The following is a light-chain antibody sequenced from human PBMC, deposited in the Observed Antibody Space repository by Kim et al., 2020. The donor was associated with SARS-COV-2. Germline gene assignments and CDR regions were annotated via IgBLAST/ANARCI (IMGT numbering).Light chain of an antibody. CDR3: QTWGTVV. CDR1: SGHSSCA. CDR2: LNSDGSH. V-gene: IGLV4-69*01. Sequence: LGASVKPTSTLSSGHSSCAIAWHQQQPEKGPRYLMKLNSDGSHSKGDGIPDRFSGSSSGAERYPTISSVQSEDEADYYCQTWGTVVFGGGTQLTVL. J-gene: IGLJ2*01.